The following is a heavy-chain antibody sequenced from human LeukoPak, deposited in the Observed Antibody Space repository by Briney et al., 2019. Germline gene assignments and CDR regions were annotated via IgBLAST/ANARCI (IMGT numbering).Heavy chain of an antibody. CDR2: FSGSGGTT. Sequence: GGSLRLSCAASGFTFSSYAMNWVRQALGRGLEWVSGFSGSGGTTYYADSVKGRFTISRDNSKNTLYLQMNSLRAEDTAVYYCANGNRCTSPNCLGYYYFYMDVWGKGTTVTVSS. CDR3: ANGNRCTSPNCLGYYYFYMDV. J-gene: IGHJ6*03. D-gene: IGHD2-8*01. V-gene: IGHV3-23*01. CDR1: GFTFSSYA.